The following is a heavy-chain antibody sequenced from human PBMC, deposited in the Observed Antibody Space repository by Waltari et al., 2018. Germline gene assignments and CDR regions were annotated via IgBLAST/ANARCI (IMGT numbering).Heavy chain of an antibody. J-gene: IGHJ4*02. Sequence: QLQLQESGPGLVKPSETLSLTCTVSGGSISSSSYYWGWIRQPPGKGLEWIVSIYYSGSTYYNPSLKSRVTISVDTSKNQFSLKLSSVTAADTAVYYCARHYLAAALFDYWGQGTLVTVSS. CDR2: IYYSGST. V-gene: IGHV4-39*01. D-gene: IGHD6-13*01. CDR1: GGSISSSSYY. CDR3: ARHYLAAALFDY.